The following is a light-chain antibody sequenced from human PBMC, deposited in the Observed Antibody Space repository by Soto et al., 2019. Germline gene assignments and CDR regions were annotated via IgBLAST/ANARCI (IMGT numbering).Light chain of an antibody. Sequence: QSALTQPASVSGSPGQSITISCTGTSSDVGGYNYVSWYQHHPGKAPKLMIYDVSNRPSGVSNRFSGSKSDNTASLTISGLQTEDEAEYYCSSYTSTNTVIFGGGTMLTVL. CDR2: DVS. CDR1: SSDVGGYNY. CDR3: SSYTSTNTVI. V-gene: IGLV2-14*03. J-gene: IGLJ2*01.